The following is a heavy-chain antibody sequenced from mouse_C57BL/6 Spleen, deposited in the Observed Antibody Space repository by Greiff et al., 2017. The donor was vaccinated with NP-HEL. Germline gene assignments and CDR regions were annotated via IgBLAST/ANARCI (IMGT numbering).Heavy chain of an antibody. CDR3: ARGYYGYDFDY. J-gene: IGHJ2*01. Sequence: QVQLQQPGAELVKPGASVKLSCKASGYTFTSSWMHWVKQRPGQGLEWIGMIHPNSGSTNYNEKFKSKATLTVDKSSSTAYMQLSSLTSEDSAVYYCARGYYGYDFDYWGQGTTLTVSS. D-gene: IGHD2-2*01. V-gene: IGHV1-64*01. CDR2: IHPNSGST. CDR1: GYTFTSSW.